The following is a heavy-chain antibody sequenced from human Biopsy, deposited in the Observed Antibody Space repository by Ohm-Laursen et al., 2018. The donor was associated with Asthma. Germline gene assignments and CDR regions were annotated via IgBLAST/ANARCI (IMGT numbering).Heavy chain of an antibody. Sequence: SVNVSCKTSGYTFNSAGITWGRQAPGQELEWMGGISFYIGNTKVAQKLQDRVTMITDTSTSTAYMELRSLRSEDTAVYFFARTVVYAHYYGIAVWGRETSVTV. J-gene: IGHJ6*04. CDR3: ARTVVYAHYYGIAV. CDR1: GYTFNSAG. CDR2: ISFYIGNT. V-gene: IGHV1-18*01. D-gene: IGHD4-23*01.